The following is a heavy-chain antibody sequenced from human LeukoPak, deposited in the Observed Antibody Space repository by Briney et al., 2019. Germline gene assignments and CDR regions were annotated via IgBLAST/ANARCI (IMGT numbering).Heavy chain of an antibody. D-gene: IGHD1-26*01. V-gene: IGHV4-59*01. CDR3: ARGGTVRNGMDV. Sequence: SGPTLVNPSETLSLTCTVSGGSISSYYWSWIRQPPGNGLGWIGYIYYSGSTNYNPSLKSRVTISVDTSKNQFSLKLSSVTAADTAVYYCARGGTVRNGMDVWGQGTTVTVSS. CDR2: IYYSGST. J-gene: IGHJ6*02. CDR1: GGSISSYY.